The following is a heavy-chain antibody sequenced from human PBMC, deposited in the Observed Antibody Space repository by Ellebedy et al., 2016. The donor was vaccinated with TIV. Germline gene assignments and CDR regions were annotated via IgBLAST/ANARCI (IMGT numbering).Heavy chain of an antibody. J-gene: IGHJ4*02. CDR1: GFTFSSYG. Sequence: GESLKISCVASGFTFSSYGMHWVRQAPGKGLDWVAGIWYDGSPVYYADAVKGRFTISRDNSKNTLYLQMNSLRVEDTAVYYCARGASWSAITGLDYWGQGTLVTVSS. V-gene: IGHV3-33*08. D-gene: IGHD3-3*01. CDR2: IWYDGSPV. CDR3: ARGASWSAITGLDY.